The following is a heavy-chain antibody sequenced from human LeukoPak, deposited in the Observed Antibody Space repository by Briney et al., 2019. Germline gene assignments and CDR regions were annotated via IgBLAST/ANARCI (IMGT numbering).Heavy chain of an antibody. CDR1: GFTFSSYG. V-gene: IGHV3-33*06. Sequence: GGSLRLSCAASGFTFSSYGMHWVRRAPGKGLEWVAVIWYDGSNKYYADSVKGRFTISRDNSKNTLYLQMNSLRAEDTAVYYCAKDKGPEFYYYYYYMDVWGKGTTVTVSS. CDR2: IWYDGSNK. CDR3: AKDKGPEFYYYYYYMDV. J-gene: IGHJ6*03.